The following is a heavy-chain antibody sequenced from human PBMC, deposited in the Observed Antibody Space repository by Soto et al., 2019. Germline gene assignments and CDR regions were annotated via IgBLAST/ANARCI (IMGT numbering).Heavy chain of an antibody. CDR2: INHSGST. CDR3: ARGGRRSSWYPGWFDP. D-gene: IGHD6-13*01. Sequence: SETLSLTCAVYGGSFSGYYWSWIRQPPGKGLEWIGEINHSGSTNYNPSLKSRVTISVDTSKNQFSLKLTSVTAADTAVYYCARGGRRSSWYPGWFDPWGQGTLVTVSS. V-gene: IGHV4-34*01. J-gene: IGHJ5*02. CDR1: GGSFSGYY.